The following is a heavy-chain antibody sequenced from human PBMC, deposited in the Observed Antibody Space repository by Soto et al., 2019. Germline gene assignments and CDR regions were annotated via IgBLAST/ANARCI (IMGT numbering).Heavy chain of an antibody. CDR3: AKPRSSLEWPPFDP. CDR1: GYTFTSYG. CDR2: ISAYNGNT. Sequence: ASVKVSCKASGYTFTSYGISWVRQAPGQGLEWMGWISAYNGNTNYAQKLQGRVTMTTDTSTSTAYMELRSLRADDTAVYYCAKPRSSLEWPPFDPWGQGTLVTVSS. V-gene: IGHV1-18*01. D-gene: IGHD3-3*01. J-gene: IGHJ5*02.